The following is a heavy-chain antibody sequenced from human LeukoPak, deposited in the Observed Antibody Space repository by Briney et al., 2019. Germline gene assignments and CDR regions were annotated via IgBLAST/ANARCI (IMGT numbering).Heavy chain of an antibody. V-gene: IGHV1-18*01. J-gene: IGHJ5*02. CDR2: ISAYNGNT. D-gene: IGHD6-13*01. CDR3: AYSSSSVRTWFDP. CDR1: GGKFSSYA. Sequence: ASVKVSCKVPGGKFSSYAISWVRQAPGQGLEWMGWISAYNGNTNYAQKLQGRVTMTTDTSTSTAYMELRSLRSDDTAVYYCAYSSSSVRTWFDPWGQGTLVTVSS.